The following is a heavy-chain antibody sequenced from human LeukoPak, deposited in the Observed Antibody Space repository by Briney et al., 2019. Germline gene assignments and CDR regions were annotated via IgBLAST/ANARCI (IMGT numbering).Heavy chain of an antibody. CDR2: INPNSGGT. CDR3: ARSTRDCSGGSCQWDYYYGMDV. CDR1: GYTFTGYY. D-gene: IGHD2-15*01. V-gene: IGHV1-2*02. Sequence: ASVKVSCKASGYTFTGYYMHWVRQAPGQGLEWMGWINPNSGGTNYAQKFQGRVTMTRDTSISTAYMELSRLRSDDTAVYYCARSTRDCSGGSCQWDYYYGMDVWGQGTTVTVSS. J-gene: IGHJ6*02.